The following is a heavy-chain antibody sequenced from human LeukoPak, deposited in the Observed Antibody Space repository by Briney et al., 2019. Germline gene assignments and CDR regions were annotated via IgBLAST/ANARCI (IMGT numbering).Heavy chain of an antibody. J-gene: IGHJ2*01. D-gene: IGHD4-17*01. Sequence: PGRSLRLSCAPSGFTFSSYGMHWVRQAPGKGLEWVAVIWYDGSNKYYADSVKGRFTISRDNSKNTLYLQMNSLRAEDTAVYYCAKAIGGDYGYFDLWGRGTLVTVSS. CDR1: GFTFSSYG. CDR2: IWYDGSNK. V-gene: IGHV3-33*06. CDR3: AKAIGGDYGYFDL.